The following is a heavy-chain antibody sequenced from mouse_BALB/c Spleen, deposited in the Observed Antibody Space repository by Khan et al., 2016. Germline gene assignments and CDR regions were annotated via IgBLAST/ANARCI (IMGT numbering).Heavy chain of an antibody. CDR2: IAPRSDYT. V-gene: IGHV1-4*01. Sequence: QVQLQQSGAELARPGASVKMSCKASGYTFTSYTMFWVKQRPGQGLEWIGYIAPRSDYTDYNQKFKDKATLTADKSSTTAYMQLNSLTSEDSAVYYCAREGWLLGYFDYWGQGTTVTVSS. J-gene: IGHJ2*01. CDR1: GYTFTSYT. CDR3: AREGWLLGYFDY. D-gene: IGHD2-3*01.